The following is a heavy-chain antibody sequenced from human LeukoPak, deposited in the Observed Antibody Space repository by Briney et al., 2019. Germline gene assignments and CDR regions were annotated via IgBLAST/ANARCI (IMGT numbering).Heavy chain of an antibody. CDR3: ARSPATSWSNFDY. Sequence: SETLSLTRAVYVESFSDHYWTWIRQPPGKGLEWIGEIHHSGSTTYRSSLKSRVTISVDRSKNQFSLKLTSVTAADTAVYYCARSPATSWSNFDYWGQGSLVTVSS. CDR1: VESFSDHY. CDR2: IHHSGST. D-gene: IGHD2-2*01. J-gene: IGHJ4*02. V-gene: IGHV4-34*01.